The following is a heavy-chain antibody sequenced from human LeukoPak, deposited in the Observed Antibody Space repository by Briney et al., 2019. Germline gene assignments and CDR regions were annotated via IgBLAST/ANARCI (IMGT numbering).Heavy chain of an antibody. CDR1: GLTVSSNH. Sequence: GGSLRLSCAASGLTVSSNHMSWVRQAPGKGLEWVSTITDSGTITYYADSVKGRFTISRDNSKNTLYLQMNSLRAEDTALYFCARVISTTYKYMDVWGQGTPVTVSS. V-gene: IGHV3-23*01. CDR2: ITDSGTIT. J-gene: IGHJ6*02. D-gene: IGHD2-21*01. CDR3: ARVISTTYKYMDV.